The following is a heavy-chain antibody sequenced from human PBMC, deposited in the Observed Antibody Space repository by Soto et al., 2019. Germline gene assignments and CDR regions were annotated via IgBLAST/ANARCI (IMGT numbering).Heavy chain of an antibody. Sequence: SGPTLVKPTQTLTLTCTFSGPSLTTSEEAVGWNRQPPGKALEWLALIYRDDDKRYSPSLKSRLTITKDTSKNQVVLTMTNMDPVDTATYYCAHIPGSGQLLYSYYYYMDVWGKGTTVTVSS. V-gene: IGHV2-5*02. CDR3: AHIPGSGQLLYSYYYYMDV. CDR2: IYRDDDK. D-gene: IGHD3-10*01. J-gene: IGHJ6*03. CDR1: GPSLTTSEEA.